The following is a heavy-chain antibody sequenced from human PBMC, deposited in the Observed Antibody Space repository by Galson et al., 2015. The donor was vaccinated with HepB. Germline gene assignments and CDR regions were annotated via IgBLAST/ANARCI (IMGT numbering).Heavy chain of an antibody. CDR1: GFTFSNAW. Sequence: SLRLSCAASGFTFSNAWMSWVRQAPGKGLEWVGRIKSKTDGGTTDYAAPVKGRFTISRDDSKNTLYLQMNSLKTEDTAVYYCTTPPGPIVGATHPAFDIWGQGTMVTVSS. D-gene: IGHD1-26*01. V-gene: IGHV3-15*01. CDR3: TTPPGPIVGATHPAFDI. CDR2: IKSKTDGGTT. J-gene: IGHJ3*02.